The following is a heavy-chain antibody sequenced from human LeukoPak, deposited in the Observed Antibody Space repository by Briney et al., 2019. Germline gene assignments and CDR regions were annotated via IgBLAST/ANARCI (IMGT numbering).Heavy chain of an antibody. J-gene: IGHJ5*02. CDR3: ASSGWYKGWFDP. D-gene: IGHD6-19*01. V-gene: IGHV4-39*07. CDR1: GGSISSRSYY. CDR2: ISYSGST. Sequence: SETLSLTCTVSGGSISSRSYYWGWIRQPPGKGLGWIGSISYSGSTYYNPSLKSRVTITVDTSKHQFSLKLNSVTAADTAVYYCASSGWYKGWFDPWGQGTLVTVSS.